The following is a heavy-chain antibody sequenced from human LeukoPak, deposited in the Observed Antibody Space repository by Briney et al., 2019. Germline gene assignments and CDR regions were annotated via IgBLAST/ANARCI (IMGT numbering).Heavy chain of an antibody. J-gene: IGHJ4*02. CDR2: ISPYNGQT. V-gene: IGHV1-18*01. D-gene: IGHD4-17*01. CDR3: ARDPVRRQTRNDYGDHDVGDY. CDR1: GYTFTSYG. Sequence: RGASVKVSCKASGYTFTSYGISWVRQAPGQGLEWMGWISPYNGQTYYAQKLQGRVTMTTDTSTSTAYMELRSLRSDDTAVYYCARDPVRRQTRNDYGDHDVGDYWGQGTLVTVPS.